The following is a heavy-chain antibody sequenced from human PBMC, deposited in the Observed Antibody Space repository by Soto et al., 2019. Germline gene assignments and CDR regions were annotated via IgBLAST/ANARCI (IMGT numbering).Heavy chain of an antibody. CDR2: INENSGSL. Sequence: EVQLVESGGNLVQPGRSLRLSCAAPGFTFGDYAMHWVRQAPGKGLEWISSINENSGSLDYAYSVKGRFTISRDNAKNSLYLQMNSLRIEDTALYYCAKDAHWSLDFWGQGTLVTVSS. CDR3: AKDAHWSLDF. CDR1: GFTFGDYA. J-gene: IGHJ4*02. D-gene: IGHD1-1*01. V-gene: IGHV3-9*01.